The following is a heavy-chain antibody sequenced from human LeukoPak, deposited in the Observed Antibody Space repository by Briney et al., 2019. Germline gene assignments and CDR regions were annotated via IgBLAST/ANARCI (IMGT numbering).Heavy chain of an antibody. V-gene: IGHV3-7*05. CDR1: GFTFSSYW. CDR2: IKQDGSET. Sequence: GRSLRLSCAASGFTFSSYWMSWVRQAPGTGLEWVANIKQDGSETYYVDSVKGRFTISRDNAKNSLFLQMNSLRAEDTAVYYCAADPEYTSGAWGQGTLVTVSS. D-gene: IGHD6-19*01. CDR3: AADPEYTSGA. J-gene: IGHJ5*02.